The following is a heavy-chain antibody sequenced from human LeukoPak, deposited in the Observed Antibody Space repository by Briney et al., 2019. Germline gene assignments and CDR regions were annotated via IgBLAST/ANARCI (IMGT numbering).Heavy chain of an antibody. CDR2: IHYSGST. D-gene: IGHD3-22*01. CDR3: AREDSSGYYYHYGMDV. V-gene: IGHV4-59*12. J-gene: IGHJ6*02. CDR1: GGSISSYY. Sequence: SETLSLTCTVSGGSISSYYWSWIRQPPGKGLEWIGYIHYSGSTYYNPSLKSRVTISVDTSKNQFSLKLSSVTAADTAVYFCAREDSSGYYYHYGMDVWGQGTTVTVSS.